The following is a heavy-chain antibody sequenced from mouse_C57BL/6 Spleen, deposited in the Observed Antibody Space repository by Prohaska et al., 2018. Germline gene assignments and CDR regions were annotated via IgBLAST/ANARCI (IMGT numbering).Heavy chain of an antibody. J-gene: IGHJ3*01. CDR1: GYTFTTYG. CDR3: ARDDYDEAY. D-gene: IGHD2-4*01. V-gene: IGHV9-3*01. Sequence: QIQLVQSGPELKKPGETVKISCKASGYTFTTYGMSWVKQAPGKGLKWMGWINTYSGVPTYADDFKGRFAFSLETSASTAYLQINNLKNEDTATYFCARDDYDEAYWGQGTLVTVSA. CDR2: INTYSGVP.